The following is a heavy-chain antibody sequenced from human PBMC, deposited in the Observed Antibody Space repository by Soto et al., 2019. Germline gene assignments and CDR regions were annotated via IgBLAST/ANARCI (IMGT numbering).Heavy chain of an antibody. J-gene: IGHJ3*01. CDR2: INQDGNEK. V-gene: IGHV3-7*01. CDR3: ARDQLYYNDISGRPLNAFDV. Sequence: GGSLRLSCEISGFLFSSYWMSWVRQAPGKGLEWVAHINQDGNEKYYVDSVKGRFTISRDNAKNSLYLQMNSLRAEDTAVYYCARDQLYYNDISGRPLNAFDVWGQGTMVTVSS. D-gene: IGHD3-22*01. CDR1: GFLFSSYW.